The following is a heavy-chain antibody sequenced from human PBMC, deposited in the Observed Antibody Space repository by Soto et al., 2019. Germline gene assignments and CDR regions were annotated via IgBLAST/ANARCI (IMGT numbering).Heavy chain of an antibody. Sequence: GGSLRLSCAASGSTFSSYTMHWVRQAPGKGLEWVAVISYDGSNKYYADSVKGRFTISRDNSKNTLYLQMNSLRAEDTAVYYCARCSSSWTPCYYYGMDVWGQGTTVTVSS. CDR1: GSTFSSYT. D-gene: IGHD6-13*01. CDR2: ISYDGSNK. CDR3: ARCSSSWTPCYYYGMDV. J-gene: IGHJ6*02. V-gene: IGHV3-30-3*01.